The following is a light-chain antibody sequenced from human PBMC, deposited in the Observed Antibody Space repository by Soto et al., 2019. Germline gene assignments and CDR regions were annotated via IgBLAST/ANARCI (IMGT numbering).Light chain of an antibody. CDR2: EVS. V-gene: IGLV2-14*01. CDR3: SSYTSSNTYV. J-gene: IGLJ1*01. CDR1: SSDVGGYNY. Sequence: QSALTQPASVSGSPGQSITISCAGTSSDVGGYNYVSWYQQHPGKAPKLIIFEVSNRPSGVSNRFSASKSVNTASLTISGLQTEDEAHYFCSSYTSSNTYVFGTGTKVTVL.